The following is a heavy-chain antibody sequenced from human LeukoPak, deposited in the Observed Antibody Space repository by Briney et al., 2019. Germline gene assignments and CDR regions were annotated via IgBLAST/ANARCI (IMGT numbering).Heavy chain of an antibody. CDR1: RFSLGNFV. CDR3: AKGSNGDYDN. D-gene: IGHD4-17*01. J-gene: IGHJ3*01. V-gene: IGHV3-23*01. Sequence: GGSLRLSCAPSRFSLGNFVMTWVRQAPGKGLEWVATIGKNQYYADSVKGRFTISKDNSKNMMYLQMDSLGVDDTAIYYCAKGSNGDYDNWGQGTMVTVSS. CDR2: IGKNQ.